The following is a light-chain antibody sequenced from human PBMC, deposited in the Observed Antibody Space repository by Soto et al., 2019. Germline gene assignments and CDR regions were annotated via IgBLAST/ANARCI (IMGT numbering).Light chain of an antibody. CDR3: ATWDDSLNAYV. V-gene: IGLV1-44*01. Sequence: QSVLTQPPSVSGTPAQRVTISCSGSSSNIGSNSVNWYHQLPGTAARLLIYSNNQRPSGVPDRFSGSKSGTSASLAISGLQSEDEADYYCATWDDSLNAYVFGFGTKLTVL. CDR1: SSNIGSNS. J-gene: IGLJ1*01. CDR2: SNN.